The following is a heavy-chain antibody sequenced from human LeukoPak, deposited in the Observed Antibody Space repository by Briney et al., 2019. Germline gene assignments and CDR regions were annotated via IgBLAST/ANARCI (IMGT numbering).Heavy chain of an antibody. D-gene: IGHD2-15*01. V-gene: IGHV4-39*01. Sequence: PSETLSITCTVSGDSVSNDKYYWGWIRQPPGKGLEWIGSIYYSGSTYYNPSLNSRVTISVDTSKNQFSLKLSSVTAADTAVYCCARLGWWDSWGQGTLVTVYS. J-gene: IGHJ4*02. CDR2: IYYSGST. CDR1: GDSVSNDKYY. CDR3: ARLGWWDS.